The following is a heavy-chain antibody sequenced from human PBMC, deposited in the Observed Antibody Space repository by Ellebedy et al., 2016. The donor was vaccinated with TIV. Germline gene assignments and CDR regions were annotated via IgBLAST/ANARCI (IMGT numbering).Heavy chain of an antibody. CDR3: ARRAGYCSSTSCRYYYMDV. CDR1: GGSISSSSYY. V-gene: IGHV4-39*07. CDR2: INHSGST. J-gene: IGHJ6*03. Sequence: SETLSLXCTVSGGSISSSSYYWGWIRQPPGKGLEWIGEINHSGSTNYNPSLKSRVTISVDTSKNQFSLKLSSVTAADTAVYYCARRAGYCSSTSCRYYYMDVWGKGTTVTVSS. D-gene: IGHD2-2*01.